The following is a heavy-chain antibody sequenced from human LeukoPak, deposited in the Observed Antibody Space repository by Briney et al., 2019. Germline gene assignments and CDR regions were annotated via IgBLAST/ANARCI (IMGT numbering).Heavy chain of an antibody. J-gene: IGHJ4*02. Sequence: GGSLRLSCAASGFTFSGSAMHWARQASGKGLEWVGRIRSKANSYATAYAASVNGRFTVSRDDSKNTAYLQMNSLKTEDTAVYYCTSAPATVFDYWGQGTLVTVSS. CDR2: IRSKANSYAT. CDR1: GFTFSGSA. D-gene: IGHD2-2*01. CDR3: TSAPATVFDY. V-gene: IGHV3-73*01.